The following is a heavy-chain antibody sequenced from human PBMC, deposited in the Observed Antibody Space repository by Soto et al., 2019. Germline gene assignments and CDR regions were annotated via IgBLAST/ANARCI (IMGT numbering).Heavy chain of an antibody. CDR3: AKEERIWPYNWFDP. CDR2: ISGSGGST. V-gene: IGHV3-23*01. J-gene: IGHJ5*02. D-gene: IGHD2-15*01. Sequence: GGSLRLSCAASGFTFSSYAMSWVRQAPGKGLEWVSAISGSGGSTYYADTVKGRFTIYRDNSKNTLYLQMNSLRAEDTAVYYCAKEERIWPYNWFDPWGQGTLVTVSS. CDR1: GFTFSSYA.